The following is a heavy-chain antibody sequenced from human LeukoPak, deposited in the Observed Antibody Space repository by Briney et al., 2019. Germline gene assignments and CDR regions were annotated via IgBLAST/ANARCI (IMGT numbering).Heavy chain of an antibody. J-gene: IGHJ4*02. Sequence: GGSLRLSCAASGFTFSSHWMHWVRQAPGKGLVWVSRINTDGSTTSYADSVKGRFTISRDNAKNTVSLQMNGLRADDTAVYYCARVLIAATGGDYWGQGTLFTVFS. V-gene: IGHV3-74*01. CDR2: INTDGSTT. CDR1: GFTFSSHW. CDR3: ARVLIAATGGDY. D-gene: IGHD6-13*01.